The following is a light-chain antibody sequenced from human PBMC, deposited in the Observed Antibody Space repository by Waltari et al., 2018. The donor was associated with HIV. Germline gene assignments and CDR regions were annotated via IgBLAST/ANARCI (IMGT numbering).Light chain of an antibody. CDR1: TSNIGNNY. CDR3: GTWDSSLSAGV. Sequence: QSVLTQPPSVSAAPGQTVTIPCSGSTSNIGNNYVSWYQQLPGTAPKPRIYDNNKRPSGIPDRFSGSKSGTSATLGITGLQTGDEADYYCGTWDSSLSAGVFGGGTKLTVL. V-gene: IGLV1-51*01. CDR2: DNN. J-gene: IGLJ2*01.